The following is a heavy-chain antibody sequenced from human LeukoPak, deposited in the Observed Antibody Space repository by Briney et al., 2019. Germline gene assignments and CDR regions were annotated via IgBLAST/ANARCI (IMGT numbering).Heavy chain of an antibody. Sequence: GGSLRLSCVVSGFSFSDYGMHWVRQAPGKGLEWVAVIWSDGSNKYYADSVKGRFTISRDNSKNTLYLQMNTLRADDTAVYFCASAAGPFDHWGQGTLVTVSS. V-gene: IGHV3-33*01. CDR2: IWSDGSNK. CDR3: ASAAGPFDH. D-gene: IGHD6-13*01. CDR1: GFSFSDYG. J-gene: IGHJ4*02.